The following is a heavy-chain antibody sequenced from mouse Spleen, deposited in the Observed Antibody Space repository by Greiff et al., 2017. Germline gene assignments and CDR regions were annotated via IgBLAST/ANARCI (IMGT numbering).Heavy chain of an antibody. Sequence: EVKLQESGGGLVQPGGSMKLSCVASGFTFSNYWMNWVRQSPEEGLEWVAQIRLKSDNYATHYAESVKGRFTISRDDSKSSVYLQMNNLRAEDTGIYYCNDGSPFAYWGQGTLVTVSA. V-gene: IGHV6-3*01. J-gene: IGHJ3*01. CDR3: NDGSPFAY. D-gene: IGHD2-3*01. CDR2: IRLKSDNYAT. CDR1: GFTFSNYW.